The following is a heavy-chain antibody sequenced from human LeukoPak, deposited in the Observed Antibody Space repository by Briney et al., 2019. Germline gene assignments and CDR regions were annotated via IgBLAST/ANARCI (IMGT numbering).Heavy chain of an antibody. CDR2: FDPEDGET. J-gene: IGHJ4*02. CDR1: GYTLTELS. D-gene: IGHD5-24*01. CDR3: ATPQEPATIEGSFDY. V-gene: IGHV1-24*01. Sequence: ASVTVSCKVSGYTLTELSMHWVRQAPGKGLEWMGGFDPEDGETIYAQKFQGRVTMTEDTSTDTAYMELSSLRSEDTAVYYCATPQEPATIEGSFDYWGQGTLVTVSS.